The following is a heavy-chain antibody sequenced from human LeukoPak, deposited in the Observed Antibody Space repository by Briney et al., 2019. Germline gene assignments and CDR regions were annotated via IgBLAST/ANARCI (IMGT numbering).Heavy chain of an antibody. Sequence: MSSETLSLTCTVSGDSIGSYFWSWIRQSPGKGLEWIEHIYHSGSTNYNPSLKSRVTISIDTSKNQFSLKLTSVTSADTAVYYCARDGPAYTSRWYDYYYGLDVWGQGTTVTVSS. CDR3: ARDGPAYTSRWYDYYYGLDV. J-gene: IGHJ6*02. V-gene: IGHV4-59*01. CDR2: IYHSGST. D-gene: IGHD2-2*01. CDR1: GDSIGSYF.